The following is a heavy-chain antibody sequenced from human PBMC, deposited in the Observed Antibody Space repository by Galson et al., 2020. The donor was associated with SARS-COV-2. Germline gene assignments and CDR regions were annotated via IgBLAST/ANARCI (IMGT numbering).Heavy chain of an antibody. Sequence: GGSLRLSCAASGFTFSSYWMHWVRQAPGKGLVWVSRINSDGSSTSYADSVKGRFTISRDNAKNTLYLQMNSLRAEDTAVYYCARGTSDYDFWSGYPRYMDVWGKGTTVTISS. J-gene: IGHJ6*03. CDR1: GFTFSSYW. CDR2: INSDGSST. D-gene: IGHD3-3*01. V-gene: IGHV3-74*01. CDR3: ARGTSDYDFWSGYPRYMDV.